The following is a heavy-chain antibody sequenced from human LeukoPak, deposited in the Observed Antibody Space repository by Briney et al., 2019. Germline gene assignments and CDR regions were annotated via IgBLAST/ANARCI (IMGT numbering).Heavy chain of an antibody. J-gene: IGHJ5*02. D-gene: IGHD5-12*01. V-gene: IGHV3-30*18. CDR2: ISYDGSNK. CDR1: GFTFSSYA. CDR3: AKRSIVATIRSGAHFDP. Sequence: QSGGSLRLSCAASGFTFSSYAMSWVRQAPGKGLEWVAVISYDGSNKYYADSVKGRFTISRDNSKNTLYLQMNSLRAEDTAVYYCAKRSIVATIRSGAHFDPWGQGTLVTVSS.